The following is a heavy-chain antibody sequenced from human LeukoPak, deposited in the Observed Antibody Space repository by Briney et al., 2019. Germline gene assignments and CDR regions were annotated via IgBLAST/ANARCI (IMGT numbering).Heavy chain of an antibody. D-gene: IGHD2-2*01. CDR3: ARFGCSSTSCPPPGWYFDL. J-gene: IGHJ2*01. V-gene: IGHV1-18*01. Sequence: GASVKVSCRASGYTFTSYGISWVRQAPGQGLEWMGWISAYNGNTNYAQKLQGRVTMTTDTSTSTAYMELRSLRSDDTAVYYCARFGCSSTSCPPPGWYFDLWGRGTLVTVSS. CDR2: ISAYNGNT. CDR1: GYTFTSYG.